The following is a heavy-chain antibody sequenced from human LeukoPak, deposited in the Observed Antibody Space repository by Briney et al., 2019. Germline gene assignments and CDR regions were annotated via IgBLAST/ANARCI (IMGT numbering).Heavy chain of an antibody. CDR2: INAGNGNT. Sequence: ASVKVSCKASGYTFTSYAMHWVRQAPGQRLEWMGWINAGNGNTKYSQKFQGRVTITRDTSASTAYMELSSLRSEDTAVYYCAREAGSGISYGMDVWGQGTTVTVSS. J-gene: IGHJ6*02. CDR3: AREAGSGISYGMDV. CDR1: GYTFTSYA. D-gene: IGHD6-19*01. V-gene: IGHV1-3*01.